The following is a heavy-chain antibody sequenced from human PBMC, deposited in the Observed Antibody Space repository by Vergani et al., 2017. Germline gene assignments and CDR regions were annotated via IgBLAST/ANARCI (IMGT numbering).Heavy chain of an antibody. CDR2: IRYDGSNK. CDR3: AKDVSSGWYQHLDY. J-gene: IGHJ4*02. V-gene: IGHV3-30*02. Sequence: QVQLVESGGGVVQPGGSLRLSCAASGFTFSSYGMHWVRQAPGKGLEWVAFIRYDGSNKYYADSVKGRFTISRDNSKNTLYLQMNSLRAEDTAVYYCAKDVSSGWYQHLDYWGQGTLGTVSS. CDR1: GFTFSSYG. D-gene: IGHD6-19*01.